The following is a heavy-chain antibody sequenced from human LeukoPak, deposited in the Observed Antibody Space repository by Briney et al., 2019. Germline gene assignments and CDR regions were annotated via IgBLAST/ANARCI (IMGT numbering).Heavy chain of an antibody. Sequence: SETPSLTCTVSGYSFSSGFFWGWIRQPPGKGLEWIGSLYHTGTTYNNPSLKSRVTMSLDTSKNQFSLKMTSVTAADTAVYYCARDPVPADRRSFDYWGQGTLVTVSS. CDR1: GYSFSSGFF. J-gene: IGHJ4*02. CDR2: LYHTGTT. CDR3: ARDPVPADRRSFDY. V-gene: IGHV4-38-2*02. D-gene: IGHD2-2*01.